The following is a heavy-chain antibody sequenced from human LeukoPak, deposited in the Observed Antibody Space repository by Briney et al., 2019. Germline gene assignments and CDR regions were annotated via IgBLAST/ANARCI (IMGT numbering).Heavy chain of an antibody. Sequence: GGSLRLSCAASGFTFSSYAMSWVRQAPGKGLGWVSAISGSGGSTYYADSVKGRFTISRDNSKNTLYLQMNSLRAEDTAVYYCAKDTGFTRPTSYSSSSYFDYWGQGTLVTVSS. V-gene: IGHV3-23*01. CDR1: GFTFSSYA. CDR3: AKDTGFTRPTSYSSSSYFDY. CDR2: ISGSGGST. J-gene: IGHJ4*02. D-gene: IGHD6-13*01.